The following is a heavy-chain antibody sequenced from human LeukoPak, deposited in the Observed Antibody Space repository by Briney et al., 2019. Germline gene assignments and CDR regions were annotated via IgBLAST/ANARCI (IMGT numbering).Heavy chain of an antibody. V-gene: IGHV4-30-4*08. J-gene: IGHJ4*02. CDR2: IYYSGSS. D-gene: IGHD6-19*01. CDR1: GGSISSEYYY. Sequence: AAETLSLTCAVSGGSISSEYYYGRWIRQPPGRGLDSIGYIYYSGSSYSNPSLKSRITMSMDTSKNHYSLKLSSVTAADTAVYYCATEIAVAGVGFDYWGQGNLVTVSS. CDR3: ATEIAVAGVGFDY.